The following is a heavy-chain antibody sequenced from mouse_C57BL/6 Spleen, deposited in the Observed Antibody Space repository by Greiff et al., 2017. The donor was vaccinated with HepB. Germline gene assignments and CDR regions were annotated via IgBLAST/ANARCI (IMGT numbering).Heavy chain of an antibody. Sequence: VQRVESGPGLVAPSQSLSITCTVSGFSLTSYGVHWVRQPPGKGLEWLVVIWSDGSTTYNSALKSRLSISKDNSKSQVFLKMNSLQTDDTAMYYCARHKGYGNYGYYAMDYWGQGTSVTVSS. J-gene: IGHJ4*01. D-gene: IGHD2-1*01. CDR3: ARHKGYGNYGYYAMDY. V-gene: IGHV2-6-1*01. CDR1: GFSLTSYG. CDR2: IWSDGST.